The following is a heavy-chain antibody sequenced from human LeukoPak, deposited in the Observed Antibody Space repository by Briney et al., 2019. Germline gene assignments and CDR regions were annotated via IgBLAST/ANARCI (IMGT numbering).Heavy chain of an antibody. Sequence: GGSLRLSCAASGFTFSSYAMSWVRQAPGKGLEWVSAISGSGGSTYYADSVKGRFTISRDNSKNTLCLQMNSLRAEDTAVYYCATAYDSSGYYWTVFDYWGQGTLVTVSS. CDR1: GFTFSSYA. D-gene: IGHD3-22*01. CDR2: ISGSGGST. J-gene: IGHJ4*02. V-gene: IGHV3-23*01. CDR3: ATAYDSSGYYWTVFDY.